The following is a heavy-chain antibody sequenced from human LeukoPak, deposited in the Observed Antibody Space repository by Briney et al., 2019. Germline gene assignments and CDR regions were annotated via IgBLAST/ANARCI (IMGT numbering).Heavy chain of an antibody. Sequence: PSETLSLTCSVSGDSISSSSYYWGWIRQPPGKGLEWIGNIYYSGNTYFTPSLNSRVTISVDTSKNQFSLRLSSVTAADTAVYYCARSHTSYTSGWYKWWFDYWGQGTLVTVSS. CDR1: GDSISSSSYY. J-gene: IGHJ4*02. CDR3: ARSHTSYTSGWYKWWFDY. CDR2: IYYSGNT. D-gene: IGHD1-20*01. V-gene: IGHV4-39*07.